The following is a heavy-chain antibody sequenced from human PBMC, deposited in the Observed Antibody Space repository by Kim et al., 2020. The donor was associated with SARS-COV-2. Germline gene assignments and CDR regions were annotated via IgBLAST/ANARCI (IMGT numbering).Heavy chain of an antibody. CDR2: INSNSGGT. CDR3: ARTDTSTVTSGGETRVYCY. Sequence: ASVKVSCKASGYTFTDYYIHWVRQAPGQGLEWMGWINSNSGGTKYPQQFQGRVTMTRDTSISTAYMELGRLTSDDMAVYYCARTDTSTVTSGGETRVYCYWGQGTLVTVSS. D-gene: IGHD4-4*01. CDR1: GYTFTDYY. V-gene: IGHV1-2*02. J-gene: IGHJ4*02.